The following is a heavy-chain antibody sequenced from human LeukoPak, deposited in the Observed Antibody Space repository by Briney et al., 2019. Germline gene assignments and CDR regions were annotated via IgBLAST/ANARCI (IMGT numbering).Heavy chain of an antibody. D-gene: IGHD2-21*02. Sequence: GGSLRLFCAASGSTFSKYWMNWVRQAPGKGLEWVANINQDGRKRHFLDSVKGRFTISRDNANNSVTLHLNSLRAEDTAVYYCARDSLPGDGDAEGYLQHWGQGILVIVSS. CDR2: INQDGRKR. CDR1: GSTFSKYW. CDR3: ARDSLPGDGDAEGYLQH. J-gene: IGHJ1*01. V-gene: IGHV3-7*04.